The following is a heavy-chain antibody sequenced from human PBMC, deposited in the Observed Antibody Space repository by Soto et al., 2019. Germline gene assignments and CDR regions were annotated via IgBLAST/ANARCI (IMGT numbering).Heavy chain of an antibody. CDR3: AREIVGAISRSDALVI. V-gene: IGHV1-46*01. D-gene: IGHD1-26*01. CDR1: GFSITNYH. CDR2: ITPLGGAT. J-gene: IGHJ3*02. Sequence: QVQLVQSGAEVKKPGASVRVSCKASGFSITNYHMHLVRQAPGQGLEWMGVITPLGGATTYAQKFQGRVTMTADMSTSNVHMDVSSLRSDDTAVYYCAREIVGAISRSDALVIWGQGTMVTVSS.